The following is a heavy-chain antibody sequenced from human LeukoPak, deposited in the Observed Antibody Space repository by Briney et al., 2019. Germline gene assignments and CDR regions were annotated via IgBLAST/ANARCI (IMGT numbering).Heavy chain of an antibody. CDR2: MYYSGTT. V-gene: IGHV4-39*07. CDR1: GVAISSGSYY. D-gene: IGHD2-2*01. J-gene: IGHJ4*02. CDR3: ARGIPAALY. Sequence: PSETLSLTCSVSGVAISSGSYYWGWIRQPPGKGLEWIGIMYYSGTTYYNPSLKSRVTISVDTSKNQFSLKLSSVTAADTAVYYCARGIPAALYWGQGTLVTVSS.